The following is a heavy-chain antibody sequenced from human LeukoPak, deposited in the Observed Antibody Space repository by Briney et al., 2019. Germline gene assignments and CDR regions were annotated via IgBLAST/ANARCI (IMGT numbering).Heavy chain of an antibody. D-gene: IGHD3-3*01. CDR1: GFTFSSYW. CDR3: AKDYYDFWSGCGYFDY. Sequence: GGSLRLSCAASGFTFSSYWMSWVRQAPGKGLEWVANIKQDGSEKYYVDSVKGRFTISRDNAKNSLYLQMNSLRAEDTAVYYCAKDYYDFWSGCGYFDYWGQGTLVTVSS. V-gene: IGHV3-7*01. CDR2: IKQDGSEK. J-gene: IGHJ4*02.